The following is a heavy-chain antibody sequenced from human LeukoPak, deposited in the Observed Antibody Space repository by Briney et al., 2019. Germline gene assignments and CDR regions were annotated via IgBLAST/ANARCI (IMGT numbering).Heavy chain of an antibody. Sequence: ETLSLTCAVYGGSFSGYYWSWIRQPPGKGLEWVANIKQDGSEKYYVDSVKGRFTISRDNAKNSLYLQMNSLRAEDTAVYYCAREVDYSGLDYWGQGTLVTVSS. D-gene: IGHD5-12*01. J-gene: IGHJ4*02. CDR3: AREVDYSGLDY. CDR2: IKQDGSEK. CDR1: GGSFSGYY. V-gene: IGHV3-7*01.